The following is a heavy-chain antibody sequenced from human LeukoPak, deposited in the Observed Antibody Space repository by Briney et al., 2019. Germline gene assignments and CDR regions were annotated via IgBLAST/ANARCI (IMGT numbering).Heavy chain of an antibody. J-gene: IGHJ4*02. CDR3: AHSWGGKPAY. Sequence: GSVPTLVNRTQTLTLTCTFSGFSLSTSGVGLGWLRQPPGKALEWLALIFWEDDKRYSPSLKSRLTITKDTPTNHVVLTMTNMDPVDTATYYCAHSWGGKPAYWGQGTLVTVSS. V-gene: IGHV2-5*02. D-gene: IGHD3-10*01. CDR1: GFSLSTSGVG. CDR2: IFWEDDK.